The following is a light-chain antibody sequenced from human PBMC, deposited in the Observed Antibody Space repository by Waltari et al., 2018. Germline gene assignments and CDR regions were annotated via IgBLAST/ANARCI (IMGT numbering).Light chain of an antibody. V-gene: IGKV3-15*01. CDR3: QQYHKWPFT. CDR2: GAS. J-gene: IGKJ4*01. CDR1: QSVSSN. Sequence: IVLTQSPATLSVSQGAGATLPCRASQSVSSNLAWYQHKPGQAPRLLINGASTRATGIPGRFSGSGSGTEFSLTIISLQPEDFAVYYCQQYHKWPFTFGGGTKVEIK.